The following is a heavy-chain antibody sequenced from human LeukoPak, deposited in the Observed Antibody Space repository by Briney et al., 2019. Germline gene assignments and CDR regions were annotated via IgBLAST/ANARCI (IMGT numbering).Heavy chain of an antibody. CDR1: GFSFNNYD. CDR3: TTVCGSTSCWDY. CDR2: IKSKTDGGTT. D-gene: IGHD2-2*01. J-gene: IGHJ4*02. V-gene: IGHV3-15*01. Sequence: PGGSLRLSCAVSGFSFNNYDMHWVRRAPGKGLEWVGRIKSKTDGGTTDYAAPVKGRFTISRDDSKNTLYLQMNSLKTEDTAVYYCTTVCGSTSCWDYWGQGTLVTVSS.